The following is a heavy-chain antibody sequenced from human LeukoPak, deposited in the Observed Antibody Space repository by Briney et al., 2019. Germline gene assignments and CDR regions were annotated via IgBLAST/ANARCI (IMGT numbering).Heavy chain of an antibody. CDR2: ISSSGSTI. CDR3: AELGITMIGGV. D-gene: IGHD3-10*02. J-gene: IGHJ6*04. V-gene: IGHV3-48*03. CDR1: GSTFSSYE. Sequence: GGSMRLSCAASGSTFSSYEMNWVRQAPGKGLEWVSYISSSGSTIYYADSVKGRFTISRDNAKNSLYLQMNSLRAEDTAVYYCAELGITMIGGVWGKGTTVTISS.